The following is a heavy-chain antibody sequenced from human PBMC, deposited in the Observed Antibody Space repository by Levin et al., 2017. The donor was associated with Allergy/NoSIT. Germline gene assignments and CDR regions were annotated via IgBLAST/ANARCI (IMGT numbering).Heavy chain of an antibody. CDR2: ISYDGSNK. D-gene: IGHD6-19*01. V-gene: IGHV3-30*18. J-gene: IGHJ6*02. Sequence: GGSLRLSCAASGFTFSSYGMHWVRQAPGKGLEWVAVISYDGSNKYYADSVKGRFTISRDNSKNTLYLQMNSLRAEDTAVYYCAKDTKNRYSSGWYSNYYYYYGMDVWGQGTTVTVSS. CDR3: AKDTKNRYSSGWYSNYYYYYGMDV. CDR1: GFTFSSYG.